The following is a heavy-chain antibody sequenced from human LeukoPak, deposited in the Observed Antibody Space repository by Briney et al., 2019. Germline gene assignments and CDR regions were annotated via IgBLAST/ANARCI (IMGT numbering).Heavy chain of an antibody. D-gene: IGHD6-13*01. V-gene: IGHV4-4*07. CDR3: ASLYSSSWYSQPSYFDY. Sequence: SETLSLTCTVSGGSISSYYWSWIRQPAGKGLEWIGRIYTSGSTNYNPSLKSRVTMSVDTSKNQFSLKLSSVTAADTAVYYCASLYSSSWYSQPSYFDYWGQGTLVTVSS. CDR1: GGSISSYY. CDR2: IYTSGST. J-gene: IGHJ4*02.